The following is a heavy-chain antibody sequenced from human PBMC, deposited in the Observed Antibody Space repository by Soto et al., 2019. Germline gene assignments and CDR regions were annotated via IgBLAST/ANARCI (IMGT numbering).Heavy chain of an antibody. J-gene: IGHJ4*02. D-gene: IGHD6-13*01. Sequence: QVQLVQSGAEVKKPGASVKVSCKASGYTFTSYGISWVRQAPGQGLEWMGWISAYNGNTKYAQKFQGRVTMTTATPTRTASMEVRSLRSDDTAVYYCARDAAAGLNDYWGQGTLVTVSS. CDR3: ARDAAAGLNDY. CDR2: ISAYNGNT. CDR1: GYTFTSYG. V-gene: IGHV1-18*01.